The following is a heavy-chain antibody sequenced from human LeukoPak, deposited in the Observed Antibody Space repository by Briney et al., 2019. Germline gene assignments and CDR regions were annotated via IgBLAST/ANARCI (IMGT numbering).Heavy chain of an antibody. CDR1: GGSISSSSYY. J-gene: IGHJ4*02. CDR3: TRGPGTTEGDY. V-gene: IGHV4-39*01. CDR2: IYYSGST. D-gene: IGHD1-7*01. Sequence: KPSETLSLTCTVSGGSISSSSYYWGWIRQPPGKGLEWIGSIYYSGSTYYNPSLKSRVTMSVDTSRNQFSLKLSSVTAADTAVYYCTRGPGTTEGDYWGQGTLVTVSS.